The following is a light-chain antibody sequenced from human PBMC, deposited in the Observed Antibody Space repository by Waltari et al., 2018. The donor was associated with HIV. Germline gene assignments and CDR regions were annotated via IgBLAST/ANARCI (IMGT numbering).Light chain of an antibody. CDR3: QQYGGSLIT. V-gene: IGKV3-20*01. CDR1: QSVSSSY. CDR2: AAS. J-gene: IGKJ5*01. Sequence: VLTQSPGPLSLSPGEEATLSCRSSQSVSSSYLAWYQQRPGQPPRLLIYAASNRATGISHRFGGSGSGTDFTLTISRLEPEDFAVYYCQQYGGSLITFGKGTRLDMK.